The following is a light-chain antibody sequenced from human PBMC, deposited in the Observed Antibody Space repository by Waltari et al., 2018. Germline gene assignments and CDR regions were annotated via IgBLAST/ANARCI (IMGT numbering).Light chain of an antibody. V-gene: IGLV3-1*01. CDR1: NLGEKF. J-gene: IGLJ2*01. CDR3: QSWVGKVV. Sequence: YDLTQPPSVSVSPGQTATITCYGDNLGEKFVSWYQQRPGLSPFLVIYQDFKPPSGTPERFSGSNSGNTATLTISGAQAMDEADFYCQSWVGKVVFGGGTKLTV. CDR2: QDF.